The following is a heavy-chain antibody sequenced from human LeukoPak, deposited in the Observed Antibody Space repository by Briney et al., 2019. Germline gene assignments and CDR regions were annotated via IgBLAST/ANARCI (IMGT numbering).Heavy chain of an antibody. CDR3: ARERTPKPYYGSGSYDRYYDH. J-gene: IGHJ4*02. Sequence: GGSLRLSCAASGFTFSSYSMNWVRQAPGKGLEWVSYISSSSSTIYYADSVKGRFTISRDTTKNSLSVQMNSLRADGTAVYYCARERTPKPYYGSGSYDRYYDHWGQGTLVTVSS. CDR2: ISSSSSTI. V-gene: IGHV3-48*04. CDR1: GFTFSSYS. D-gene: IGHD3-10*01.